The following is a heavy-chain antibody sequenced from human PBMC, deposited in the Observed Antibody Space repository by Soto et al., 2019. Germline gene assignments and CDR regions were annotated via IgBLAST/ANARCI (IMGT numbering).Heavy chain of an antibody. J-gene: IGHJ3*01. CDR1: GGSFSGYY. Sequence: QMHLEQRGAGLLKPSETLSLTCDVYGGSFSGYYWSWIRQAPGKGLEWIVEINHSGSPNYNPSLQSRVSASVDTSKTHFSLKLSSVTAADTAVYYCATFPPEGRTATSRGDDAVDFWGQGTLVTVSS. V-gene: IGHV4-34*02. CDR3: ATFPPEGRTATSRGDDAVDF. D-gene: IGHD3-10*01. CDR2: INHSGSP.